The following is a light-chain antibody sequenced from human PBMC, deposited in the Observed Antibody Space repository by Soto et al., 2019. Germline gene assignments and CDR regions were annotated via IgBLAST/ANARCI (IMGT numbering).Light chain of an antibody. V-gene: IGLV2-14*01. CDR2: DVS. CDR3: SSYPSSSTLV. J-gene: IGLJ2*01. Sequence: QSALTQPASGSGSPGQSSTISCTGTSTDVGGYNYVSWYQQHPGKAPKLRIYDVSNRPSGVSNRFSGSKSGNTASLTISRLQAEHEADYYCSSYPSSSTLVFGGGTKLTVL. CDR1: STDVGGYNY.